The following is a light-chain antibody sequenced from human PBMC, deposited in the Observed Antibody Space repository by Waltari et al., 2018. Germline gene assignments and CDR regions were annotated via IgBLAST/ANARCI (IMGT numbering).Light chain of an antibody. J-gene: IGLJ2*01. CDR2: VHSDGTH. CDR1: SGHSGYA. V-gene: IGLV4-69*01. Sequence: QLVLTQSPSASASLGVSVKINCTMSSGHSGYAHTWHNQQPGTGPRYLMMVHSDGTHNRGDGIPVRFLVSSSGAERYLIISRLQSEDEADYYCQTWIPDTVLFGGGTKLTVL. CDR3: QTWIPDTVL.